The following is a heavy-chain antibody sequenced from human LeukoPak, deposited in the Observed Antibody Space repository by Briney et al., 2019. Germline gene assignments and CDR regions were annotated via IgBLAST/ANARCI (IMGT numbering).Heavy chain of an antibody. CDR3: ARRLKMATPRPGDAFDI. CDR1: GGSISSYY. Sequence: PSETLSLTCTVSGGSISSYYWNWIRQPPGKGLEWIGYVYYSGSTNYNPSLKSRVTISVDTSKTQFSLKLGSVTAADTAVYYCARRLKMATPRPGDAFDIWGQGTMVTVSS. D-gene: IGHD5-24*01. CDR2: VYYSGST. V-gene: IGHV4-59*01. J-gene: IGHJ3*02.